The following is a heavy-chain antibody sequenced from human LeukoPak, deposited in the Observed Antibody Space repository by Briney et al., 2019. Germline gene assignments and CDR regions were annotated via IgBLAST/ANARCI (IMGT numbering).Heavy chain of an antibody. CDR2: IYPNSGAT. Sequence: ASVKVSCKASGYTFTGYYMHWVRQAPVQGLEWMGYIYPNSGATKYAQKFQGRVTMTRDTSISTAYMELSRLRSDDTAVYYCGTLLSNGPFDYWGQGSLVTVSS. V-gene: IGHV1-2*02. CDR3: GTLLSNGPFDY. J-gene: IGHJ4*02. CDR1: GYTFTGYY.